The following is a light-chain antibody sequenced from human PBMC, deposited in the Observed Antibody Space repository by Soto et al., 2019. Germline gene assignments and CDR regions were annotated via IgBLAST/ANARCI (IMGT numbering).Light chain of an antibody. CDR1: ESLLHSNGYNY. V-gene: IGKV2-28*01. Sequence: DIVMTQSPLSLPVTPGEPASISCRSSESLLHSNGYNYLDWYLQKPGQSPQLLIYLGSNRASGVPDRFSGSGSGTDFTLKISGVEAADVVFYYCMQGLQTPYTFGQGTKLEIK. CDR3: MQGLQTPYT. J-gene: IGKJ2*01. CDR2: LGS.